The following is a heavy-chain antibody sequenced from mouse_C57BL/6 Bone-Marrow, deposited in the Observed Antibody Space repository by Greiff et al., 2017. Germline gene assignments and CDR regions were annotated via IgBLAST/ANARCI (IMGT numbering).Heavy chain of an antibody. CDR2: INYDGSSP. D-gene: IGHD2-4*01. CDR1: GFTFSDYY. CDR3: ARRDYDYGYAMYY. V-gene: IGHV5-16*01. J-gene: IGHJ4*01. Sequence: EVKLVESEGGLVQPGSSLKLSCTASGFTFSDYYMAWVRQVPEKGLEWVANINYDGSSPYYLDTLKSRFIISRDNAKNILYLQMSSLKSEDTATYYSARRDYDYGYAMYYWGQGVSVTVSS.